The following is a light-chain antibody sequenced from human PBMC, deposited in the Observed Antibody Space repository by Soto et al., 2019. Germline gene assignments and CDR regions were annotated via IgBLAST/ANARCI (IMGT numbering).Light chain of an antibody. CDR2: DVS. Sequence: DIQMTQSPHTLAASVGDRVTITCRASQTISWLAWYQQRPGKTPKLLIYDVSRLESGVPSRFRGSQSETEFTLTISGLQSDDFATYYCQQYDRYPPTFGQGTKVDIK. V-gene: IGKV1-5*01. CDR1: QTISW. J-gene: IGKJ1*01. CDR3: QQYDRYPPT.